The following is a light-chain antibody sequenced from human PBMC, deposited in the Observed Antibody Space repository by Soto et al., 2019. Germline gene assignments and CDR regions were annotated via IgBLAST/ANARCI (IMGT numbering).Light chain of an antibody. J-gene: IGKJ2*01. CDR2: KAS. V-gene: IGKV1-5*03. Sequence: DIQMTQSPSTLSASVGDRVTITCRASQSISSWLAWYQQKPGKAPKLLIYKASSLESGVPSRFSGSGSGTEFTLTISSLQPDDFATYYCQQYNSYPLTFRQGTKLEIK. CDR3: QQYNSYPLT. CDR1: QSISSW.